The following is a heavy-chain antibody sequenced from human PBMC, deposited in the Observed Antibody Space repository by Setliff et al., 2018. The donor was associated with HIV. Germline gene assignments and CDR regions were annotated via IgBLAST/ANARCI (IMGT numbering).Heavy chain of an antibody. CDR3: ARRNSGWYDAFDI. D-gene: IGHD6-19*01. CDR1: GVSISGEDCY. CDR2: INVVGTT. Sequence: SETLSLTCNVSGVSISGEDCYWSWVRQPAGEGLEWIGRINVVGTTSYNPSLKSRVTISVDTSKNQFSLKLSSVTAADTAVYHCARRNSGWYDAFDIWGQGTMVTVSS. V-gene: IGHV4-61*02. J-gene: IGHJ3*02.